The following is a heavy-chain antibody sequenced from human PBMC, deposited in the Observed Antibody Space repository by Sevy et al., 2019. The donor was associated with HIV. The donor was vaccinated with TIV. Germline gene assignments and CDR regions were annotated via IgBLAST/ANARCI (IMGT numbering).Heavy chain of an antibody. CDR2: MNPNTGNT. CDR1: GYTFTSYD. Sequence: ASVKVSCKASGYTFTSYDINWMRQASGQGLEWMGWMNPNTGNTGYAQKFQGRVTMTRNTSISTAYMELSSLRSEDTAVYYCARHRDYYDSSGYGTFDPWGQGTLITVSS. J-gene: IGHJ5*02. CDR3: ARHRDYYDSSGYGTFDP. V-gene: IGHV1-8*01. D-gene: IGHD3-22*01.